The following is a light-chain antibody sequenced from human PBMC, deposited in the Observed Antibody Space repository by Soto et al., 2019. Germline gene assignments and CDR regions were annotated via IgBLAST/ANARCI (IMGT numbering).Light chain of an antibody. CDR1: QSVAKNY. V-gene: IGKV3-20*01. J-gene: IGKJ4*01. CDR3: LQYASSPLT. CDR2: GAS. Sequence: ETVLTQSPGTLSLSPGERATLSCRASQSVAKNYLAWYQHKPGQGPRLLISGASSRATGIPDRFSGSGSGTDFTLTISRLEPVDFAVYYCLQYASSPLTFGGGTKVEI.